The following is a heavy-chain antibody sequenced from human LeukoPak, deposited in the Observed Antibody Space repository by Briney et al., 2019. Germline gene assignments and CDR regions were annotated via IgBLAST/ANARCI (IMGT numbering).Heavy chain of an antibody. J-gene: IGHJ4*02. CDR1: GFTFRSYA. CDR3: ARDWAYGSGSYRGY. V-gene: IGHV3-23*01. D-gene: IGHD3-10*01. CDR2: ISGSGGST. Sequence: GGSLRLSCAASGFTFRSYAMSWVRQAPGKGLEWVSAISGSGGSTYYADSVRGRFTISRDNSKNTLYLQMNSLRAEDTAVYYCARDWAYGSGSYRGYWGQGTLVTVSS.